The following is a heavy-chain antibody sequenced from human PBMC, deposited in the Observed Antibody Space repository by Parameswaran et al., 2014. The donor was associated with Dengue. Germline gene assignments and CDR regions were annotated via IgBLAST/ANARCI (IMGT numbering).Heavy chain of an antibody. V-gene: IGHV4-39*07. Sequence: WIRQPPGKGLEWIGSIYYSGSTYYNPSLKSRVTISVDTSKNQFSLKLSSVTAADTAVYYCAREESSSSPFDYWGQGTLVTVSS. CDR3: AREESSSSPFDY. CDR2: IYYSGST. D-gene: IGHD6-6*01. J-gene: IGHJ4*02.